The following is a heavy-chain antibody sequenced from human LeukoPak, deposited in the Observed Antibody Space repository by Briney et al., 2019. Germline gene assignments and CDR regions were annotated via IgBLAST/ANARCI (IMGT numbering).Heavy chain of an antibody. CDR3: ASGYYSDGSGYSPVDY. D-gene: IGHD3-22*01. CDR2: ISPYNGKT. J-gene: IGHJ4*02. CDR1: GYIFSNFFSSYG. V-gene: IGHV1-18*01. Sequence: RASVKVSCKASGYIFSNFFSSYGITWVRQAPGQGLEWMGWISPYNGKTKFAQKFQGIVTMTTETSTSTAYMELRRLRSDDTAVYYCASGYYSDGSGYSPVDYWGQGTRVTVSS.